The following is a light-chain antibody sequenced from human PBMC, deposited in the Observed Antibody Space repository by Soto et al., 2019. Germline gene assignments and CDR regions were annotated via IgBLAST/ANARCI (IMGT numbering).Light chain of an antibody. V-gene: IGKV3D-20*02. J-gene: IGKJ1*01. Sequence: EVVLTQSPGTLSLSPGERATLSCRASQSVSSSYLAWYQQRPGQAPRRLIYDASNRATGTPARFSGSGSGTDFTLTISSLEPEDVAVYYCQQRTHWPWTFGQGTKVDIK. CDR2: DAS. CDR1: QSVSSSY. CDR3: QQRTHWPWT.